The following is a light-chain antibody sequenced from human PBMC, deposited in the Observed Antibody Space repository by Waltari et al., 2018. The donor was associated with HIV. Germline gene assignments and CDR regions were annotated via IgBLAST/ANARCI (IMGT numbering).Light chain of an antibody. J-gene: IGLJ2*01. V-gene: IGLV2-14*01. CDR3: SSYTSSSTLGV. CDR1: SSDVGGYNY. CDR2: DVS. Sequence: QSALTQPASVSGSPGQSITISFTGTSSDVGGYNYVSLYQQHPGKAPKLMIYDVSNRPSGGSHRFSGSKSGNTASRTNSRLQAEDEAEYYCSSYTSSSTLGVFGGGTKLTVL.